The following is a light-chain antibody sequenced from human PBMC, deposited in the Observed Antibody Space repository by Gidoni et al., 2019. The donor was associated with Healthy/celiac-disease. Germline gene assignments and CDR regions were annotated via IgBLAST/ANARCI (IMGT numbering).Light chain of an antibody. CDR1: PSVSSSY. Sequence: EIVLTQSPGTLSLSPGERATLSCRASPSVSSSYLAWYQQKPGQAPRLLIYGASSRAPGIPDRFSGSGSGTDFTLTISRLEPEDFAVYYCQQYGSSPWTFGQGTKVEIK. CDR3: QQYGSSPWT. V-gene: IGKV3-20*01. J-gene: IGKJ1*01. CDR2: GAS.